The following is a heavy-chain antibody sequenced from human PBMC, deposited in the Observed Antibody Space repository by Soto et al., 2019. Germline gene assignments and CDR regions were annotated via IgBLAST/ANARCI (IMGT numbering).Heavy chain of an antibody. CDR3: ERGRPPYELGILSGTYTWFDP. Sequence: QVQLQESGPGLVKPSQTLSLTCTVSGGSISSGGYYWSLIRQHPGKGLEWMGYIYYSGSTYYNPYLKSRVTISVDTSKNQYSLQLSSVTAADTAVYYCERGRPPYELGILSGTYTWFDPWGQGTLVTVSS. CDR2: IYYSGST. D-gene: IGHD3-9*01. J-gene: IGHJ5*02. CDR1: GGSISSGGYY. V-gene: IGHV4-31*03.